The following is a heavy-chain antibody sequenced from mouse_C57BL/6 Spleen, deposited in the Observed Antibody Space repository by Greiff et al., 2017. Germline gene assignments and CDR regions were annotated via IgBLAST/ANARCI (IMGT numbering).Heavy chain of an antibody. CDR1: GYTFTSYW. V-gene: IGHV1-64*01. Sequence: VQLQQPGAELVKPGASVKLSCKASGYTFTSYWMHWVKQRPGQGLEWIGMIHPNSGSTNYNEKFKSKATLPVDKSSSTAYMQLSSLTSEDSAVYYCARSADYDGDYAMDYWGQGTSVTVSS. D-gene: IGHD2-4*01. CDR3: ARSADYDGDYAMDY. J-gene: IGHJ4*01. CDR2: IHPNSGST.